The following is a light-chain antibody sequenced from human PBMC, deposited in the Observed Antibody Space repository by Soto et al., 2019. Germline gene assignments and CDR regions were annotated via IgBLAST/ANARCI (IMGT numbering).Light chain of an antibody. Sequence: QSVLTQPASVSGSPGQSITISCTGTSSDVGGYNYVSWYQQHPGKAPKLMIYDVSNRPSGVSNRFSGSKSGNAASLTISGLQAEDEADYYCSSYTSSSTQVVFGEGTKLTVL. CDR1: SSDVGGYNY. V-gene: IGLV2-14*01. CDR3: SSYTSSSTQVV. J-gene: IGLJ2*01. CDR2: DVS.